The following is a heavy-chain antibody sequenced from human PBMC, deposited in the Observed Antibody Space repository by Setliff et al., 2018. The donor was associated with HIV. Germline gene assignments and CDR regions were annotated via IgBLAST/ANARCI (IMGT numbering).Heavy chain of an antibody. Sequence: PGGSLRLSCAASGFTFRSYEMNWVRQAPGKGLEWVSFISSSGSTIYYAGSVKGRFTISRDNAKNSLYLQMNSLRAEDTAAYYCARDSMGEIAVAGPDYFDYWGQGTLVTVSS. CDR2: ISSSGSTI. J-gene: IGHJ4*02. V-gene: IGHV3-48*03. CDR1: GFTFRSYE. D-gene: IGHD6-19*01. CDR3: ARDSMGEIAVAGPDYFDY.